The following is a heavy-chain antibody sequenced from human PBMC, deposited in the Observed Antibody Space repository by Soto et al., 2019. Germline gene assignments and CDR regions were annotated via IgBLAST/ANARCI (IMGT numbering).Heavy chain of an antibody. V-gene: IGHV4-59*01. J-gene: IGHJ5*02. CDR2: IFSSGAT. CDR1: GDSFSRYY. Sequence: SETLSLTCTVSGDSFSRYYWNWIRQPPGKGLEWIGTIFSSGATNYKSSLKSRLTMAIDPSKNQFSLRLTSVTAADSAVYFCVRGRQTGGLGWGWFDPWGQGTLVTVSS. D-gene: IGHD7-27*01. CDR3: VRGRQTGGLGWGWFDP.